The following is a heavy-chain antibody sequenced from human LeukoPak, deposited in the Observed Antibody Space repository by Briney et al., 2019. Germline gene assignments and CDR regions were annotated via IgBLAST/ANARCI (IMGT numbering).Heavy chain of an antibody. Sequence: GGSLRLSCAASGFTFSTSSMNWVCQAPGKGLEWVSYISSSSSTIYYADSVKGRFTISRDNAKNSLYLQMNSLRAEDTAVYYCARTPTYYDFWSGYGMDVWGKGTTVTVSS. CDR3: ARTPTYYDFWSGYGMDV. J-gene: IGHJ6*03. CDR2: ISSSSSTI. CDR1: GFTFSTSS. V-gene: IGHV3-48*01. D-gene: IGHD3-3*01.